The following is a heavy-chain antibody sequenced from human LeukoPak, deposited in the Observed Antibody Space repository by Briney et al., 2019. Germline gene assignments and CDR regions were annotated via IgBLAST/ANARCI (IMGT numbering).Heavy chain of an antibody. V-gene: IGHV4-59*01. CDR2: THYSGTT. CDR3: ARDYSGSSVFWFDP. D-gene: IGHD1-26*01. Sequence: SETLSLTCTVSGGSISSYYWSWIRQPPEKGLEWIGYTHYSGTTNYNPSLKSRVSISIDTSKSQFSLKLSSVTAADTAVYYCARDYSGSSVFWFDPWGQGTLVTVSS. J-gene: IGHJ5*02. CDR1: GGSISSYY.